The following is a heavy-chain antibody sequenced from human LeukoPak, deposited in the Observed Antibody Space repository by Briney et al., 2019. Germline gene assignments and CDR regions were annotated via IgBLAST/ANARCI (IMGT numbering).Heavy chain of an antibody. J-gene: IGHJ4*02. CDR3: AREDSRRGVDY. Sequence: GGSLRLSCAASGFTFSRYWMSWVGQAPGKGLEWVANINQDGSEKYYVDSVKGRFTISRDNAKNSLYLQMSSLRAEDTAVYYCAREDSRRGVDYWGQGTLVTVSS. V-gene: IGHV3-7*01. D-gene: IGHD3-22*01. CDR1: GFTFSRYW. CDR2: INQDGSEK.